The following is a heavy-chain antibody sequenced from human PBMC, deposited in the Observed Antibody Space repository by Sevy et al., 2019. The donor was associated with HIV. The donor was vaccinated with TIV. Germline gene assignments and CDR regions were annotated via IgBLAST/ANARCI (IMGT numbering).Heavy chain of an antibody. Sequence: GGSLRLSCATSGFTFSNYEMNWVRQAPGKGLEWISYISSSGRTVYYADSVKGRLSVSRDNAKKSLYLQMTSLRAEDTAVYYCARSIAVAGRSIDYWGQGTLVTVSS. J-gene: IGHJ4*02. V-gene: IGHV3-48*03. CDR1: GFTFSNYE. D-gene: IGHD6-19*01. CDR3: ARSIAVAGRSIDY. CDR2: ISSSGRTV.